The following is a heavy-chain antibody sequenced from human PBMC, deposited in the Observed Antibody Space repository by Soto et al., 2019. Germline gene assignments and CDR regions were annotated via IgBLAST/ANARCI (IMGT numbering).Heavy chain of an antibody. Sequence: PSETLSLTCTVSGGSISSYYWSWIRQPPGKGLEWIGYIYYSGSTNYNPSLKSRVTISVDTSKNQFSLKLSSVTAADTAVYYCAREGVVRGVTGYYYYYGMDVWGQGTTVTVSS. CDR3: AREGVVRGVTGYYYYYGMDV. V-gene: IGHV4-59*01. CDR1: GGSISSYY. CDR2: IYYSGST. J-gene: IGHJ6*02. D-gene: IGHD3-10*01.